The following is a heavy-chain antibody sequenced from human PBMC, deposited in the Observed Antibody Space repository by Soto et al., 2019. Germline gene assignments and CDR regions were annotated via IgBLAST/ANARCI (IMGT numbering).Heavy chain of an antibody. D-gene: IGHD1-26*01. V-gene: IGHV4-30-4*01. Sequence: SETLSLTCTVSGGSISSGENFWNWIRQSPGKGLEWIGYIHHSGSTYYNPSLKSRLTISVDTSKNQISLKLNSVTAADTAVYYCARDTGTYPYYFDSWGQGTLVTVSS. CDR1: GGSISSGENF. CDR2: IHHSGST. CDR3: ARDTGTYPYYFDS. J-gene: IGHJ4*02.